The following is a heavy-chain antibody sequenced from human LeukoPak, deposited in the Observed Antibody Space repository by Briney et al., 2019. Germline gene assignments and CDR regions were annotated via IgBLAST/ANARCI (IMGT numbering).Heavy chain of an antibody. CDR1: EFTFDSYA. CDR3: AKTSVSSGWPELFDF. J-gene: IGHJ4*02. Sequence: GGSLRLSCAASEFTFDSYAMNWVRQAPGKGLEWVSAISGSGANTYYANSVKGRFTISRDNPKSTLFLQMDSPRAEDTAIYYCAKTSVSSGWPELFDFWGQGTLVTVSS. CDR2: ISGSGANT. D-gene: IGHD6-19*01. V-gene: IGHV3-23*01.